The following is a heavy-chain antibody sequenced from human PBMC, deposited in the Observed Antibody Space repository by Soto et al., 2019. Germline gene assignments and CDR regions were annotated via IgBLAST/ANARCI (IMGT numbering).Heavy chain of an antibody. CDR2: ISPSGGPP. J-gene: IGHJ4*02. Sequence: ASVKVSCKTSGYIFTRNKMHWVRQAPGQGLEWMGIISPSGGPPTYAQKFQDRVTMTWDTSTTTVSMDLSSLRSEDTAVYFCARDFEWSFDYWGQGTLVTVSS. CDR3: ARDFEWSFDY. CDR1: GYIFTRNK. V-gene: IGHV1-46*01. D-gene: IGHD3-3*01.